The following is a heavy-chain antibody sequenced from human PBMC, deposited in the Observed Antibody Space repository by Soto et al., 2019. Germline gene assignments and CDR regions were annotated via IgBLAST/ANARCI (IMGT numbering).Heavy chain of an antibody. CDR2: IAEDGSKK. Sequence: VGSLRLSCAASGFNFSTYYMGWVRQAPGKGLEWVANIAEDGSKKDYADSVKGRFTVSRDNADNSLHLQMHSLRVEDTALYYCVRGGAALPHWGQGASVTVSS. J-gene: IGHJ4*02. CDR3: VRGGAALPH. D-gene: IGHD1-26*01. V-gene: IGHV3-7*01. CDR1: GFNFSTYY.